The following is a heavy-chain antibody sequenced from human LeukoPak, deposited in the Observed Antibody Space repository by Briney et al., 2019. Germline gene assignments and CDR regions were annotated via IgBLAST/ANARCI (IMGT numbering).Heavy chain of an antibody. Sequence: GGSLRLSCAASGFTFSSYWMHWVRQAPGKGLVWVSRINNDGSSTSYADSVKGRFTISRDNAKNTLYLQMNSLRAEDTAVYYCARVDSGWYRRYFDLWGRGTLVTVSS. CDR3: ARVDSGWYRRYFDL. CDR1: GFTFSSYW. D-gene: IGHD6-19*01. V-gene: IGHV3-74*01. J-gene: IGHJ2*01. CDR2: INNDGSST.